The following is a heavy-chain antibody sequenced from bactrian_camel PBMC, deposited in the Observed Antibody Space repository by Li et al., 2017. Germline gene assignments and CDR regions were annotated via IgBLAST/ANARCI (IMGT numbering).Heavy chain of an antibody. D-gene: IGHD2*01. Sequence: QLVESGGGLVQPGGSLRLSCATSGFTASGNGMTWVRQAPGMGLEWVSTIEHGSGETYYSASLKGRFTISRDVAKNTAYLQMNSLKSEDTAVYYCVVGINYWGQGTQVTVS. CDR1: GFTASGNG. J-gene: IGHJ4*01. CDR3: VVGINY. V-gene: IGHV3S40*01. CDR2: IEHGSGET.